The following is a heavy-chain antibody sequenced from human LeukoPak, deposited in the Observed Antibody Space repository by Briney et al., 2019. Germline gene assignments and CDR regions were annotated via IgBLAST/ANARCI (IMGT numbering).Heavy chain of an antibody. D-gene: IGHD2/OR15-2a*01. CDR1: GFTLSRFP. CDR3: AREQFLDLEGPDMDV. Sequence: GGSLRLSCAASGFTLSRFPMHWVRQAPGKGLEWVAVISFDGSNTYYADSVKGRFTISRDNPKNTLYLQMNSLRTEDTALYYCAREQFLDLEGPDMDVWGQGTTVTVAS. CDR2: ISFDGSNT. V-gene: IGHV3-30*04. J-gene: IGHJ6*02.